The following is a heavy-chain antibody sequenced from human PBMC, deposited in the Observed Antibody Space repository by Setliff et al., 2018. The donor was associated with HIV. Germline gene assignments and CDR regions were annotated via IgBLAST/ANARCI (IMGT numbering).Heavy chain of an antibody. Sequence: SETLSLTCTVSGDSISSGGYYWTWIRQHPGGGLEWIGYITSSRSAYYNPSLQSRATISVDTSKNQFSLRLTSVTAADTAVYYCARLWLHYGDDIPKFDPWGQGTLVTVSS. CDR1: GDSISSGGYY. J-gene: IGHJ5*02. V-gene: IGHV4-31*03. CDR2: ITSSRSA. CDR3: ARLWLHYGDDIPKFDP. D-gene: IGHD4-17*01.